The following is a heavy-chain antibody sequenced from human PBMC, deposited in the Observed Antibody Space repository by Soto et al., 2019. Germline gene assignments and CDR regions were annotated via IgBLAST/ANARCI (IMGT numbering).Heavy chain of an antibody. CDR2: ISAYNGNT. CDR1: RYSVTISG. D-gene: IGHD3-10*01. V-gene: IGHV1-18*04. Sequence: GPPVEVCCESSRYSVTISGIAWARQTHGQGLEWMGWISAYNGNTNYAQKLQGRVTMTTDTSTSTAYMELRSLRSDDTAVYYCARVWFGELFGAEYYSMDVWGQGTTVNVSS. J-gene: IGHJ6*02. CDR3: ARVWFGELFGAEYYSMDV.